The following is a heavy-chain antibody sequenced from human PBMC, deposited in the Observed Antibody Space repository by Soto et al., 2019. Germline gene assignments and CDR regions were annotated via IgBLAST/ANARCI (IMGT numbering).Heavy chain of an antibody. Sequence: QVQLVQSGAEVKKPGASVTVSCKASGYIFTSYAITWVRQAPGQGLEWMGWINTFNGNTNYAQNLQRRVTMTTDTSTNTAYMEVRSLRSDDTAVYFCARVTFGSSYQFDYSGQGPLVTVSS. V-gene: IGHV1-18*01. CDR2: INTFNGNT. D-gene: IGHD2-2*01. CDR1: GYIFTSYA. CDR3: ARVTFGSSYQFDY. J-gene: IGHJ4*02.